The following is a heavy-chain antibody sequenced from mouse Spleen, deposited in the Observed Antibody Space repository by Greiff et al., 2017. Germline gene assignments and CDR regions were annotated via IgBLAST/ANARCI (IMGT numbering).Heavy chain of an antibody. D-gene: IGHD1-1*01. V-gene: IGHV1-14*01. CDR2: INPYHDGT. CDR3: ARGYGSRAWFGD. J-gene: IGHJ3*01. CDR1: GYTFTSYV. Sequence: EVQLQQSGPELVKPGASVKLSCKASGYTFTSYVMHWVKQKPGQGLEWIGYINPYHDGTKYNDTFKGKATLTIDKSSSTAYMQLSSLTSNDSEVYYCARGYGSRAWFGDWGQGTLVTVSA.